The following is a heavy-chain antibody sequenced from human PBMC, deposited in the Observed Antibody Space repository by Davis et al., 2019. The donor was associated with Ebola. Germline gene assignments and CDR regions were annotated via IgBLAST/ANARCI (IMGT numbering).Heavy chain of an antibody. CDR1: GYTFTNNA. Sequence: ASVKVSCKASGYTFTNNAIHWVRQAPGQRPEWMGWITAINGDTRYSLKFQDRLTITRDTSANTAYMDLTSLTYEDTAIYYCVRVRSPTSWQPFDYWGQGSLVTVSS. CDR3: VRVRSPTSWQPFDY. CDR2: ITAINGDT. J-gene: IGHJ4*02. V-gene: IGHV1-3*01. D-gene: IGHD2-2*01.